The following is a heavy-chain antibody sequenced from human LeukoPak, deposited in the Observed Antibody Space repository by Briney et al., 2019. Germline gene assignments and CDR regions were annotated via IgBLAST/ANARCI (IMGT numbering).Heavy chain of an antibody. CDR1: GGSISSYS. CDR2: IYYSGST. Sequence: SETLSLTCTVSGGSISSYSWNWIRQPPGKGLEWIGSIYYSGSTNYNPSLKSRVTISVDTSKNQFSLKLSSVTAADTAVYYCARDHTDGYSGYDRHFDYWGQGTLVTVSS. J-gene: IGHJ4*02. V-gene: IGHV4-59*01. CDR3: ARDHTDGYSGYDRHFDY. D-gene: IGHD5-12*01.